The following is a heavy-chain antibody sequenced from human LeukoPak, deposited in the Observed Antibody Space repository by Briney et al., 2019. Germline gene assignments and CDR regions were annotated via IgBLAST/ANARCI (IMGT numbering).Heavy chain of an antibody. V-gene: IGHV1-46*01. CDR2: INPSGGST. J-gene: IGHJ6*03. CDR1: GYTFTSYY. Sequence: ASVKVSCKASGYTFTSYYMHWVRQAPGQGLEWMGIINPSGGSTSYAQKFQGRVTMTRDTSMSTVYMELSSLRSEDTAVYYCARECRPNALTGYYYYYMDVWGKGTTVTISS. CDR3: ARECRPNALTGYYYYYMDV. D-gene: IGHD3-9*01.